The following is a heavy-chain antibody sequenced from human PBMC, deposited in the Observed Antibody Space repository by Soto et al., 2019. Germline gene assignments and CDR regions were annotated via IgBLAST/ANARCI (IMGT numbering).Heavy chain of an antibody. CDR2: INHSGST. D-gene: IGHD6-19*01. Sequence: SETLSLTCAVYGGSFSGYYWSWIRQPPGKGLEWIGEINHSGSTNYNPSLKSRVTISVDTSKNQFSLKLSSVTAADTAVYYCARVRSGWYRDWFDPWGQGTLVT. CDR1: GGSFSGYY. J-gene: IGHJ5*02. CDR3: ARVRSGWYRDWFDP. V-gene: IGHV4-34*01.